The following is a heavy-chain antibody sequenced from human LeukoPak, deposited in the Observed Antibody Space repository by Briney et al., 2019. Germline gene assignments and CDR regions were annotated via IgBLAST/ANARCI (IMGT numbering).Heavy chain of an antibody. Sequence: SETLSLTCTVSGGSISSYYWSWIRPPPGKGLEWIGYIYYSGSTNYNPSLKSRVTISVDTSKNQFSLKLSSVTAADTAVYYCAREAAYYDSSGYYYYYGMDIWGQGTTVTVSS. V-gene: IGHV4-59*12. CDR2: IYYSGST. J-gene: IGHJ6*02. CDR3: AREAAYYDSSGYYYYYGMDI. CDR1: GGSISSYY. D-gene: IGHD3-22*01.